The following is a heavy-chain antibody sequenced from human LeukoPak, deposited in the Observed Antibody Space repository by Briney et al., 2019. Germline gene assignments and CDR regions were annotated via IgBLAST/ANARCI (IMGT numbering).Heavy chain of an antibody. Sequence: PGGSLRLSCAASGFTFSSYAMSWVRQAPGKGLEWVSVIYSGGSTYYADSVKGRFTISRDNSKNTLYLQMNSLRAEDTAVYYCARARYDILTGSKRNFDYWGQGTLVIVSS. CDR2: IYSGGST. D-gene: IGHD3-9*01. V-gene: IGHV3-53*01. J-gene: IGHJ4*02. CDR1: GFTFSSYA. CDR3: ARARYDILTGSKRNFDY.